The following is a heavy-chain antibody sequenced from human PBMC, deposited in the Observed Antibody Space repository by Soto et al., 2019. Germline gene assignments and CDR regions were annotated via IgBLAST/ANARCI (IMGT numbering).Heavy chain of an antibody. CDR2: IIPIFGTA. D-gene: IGHD3-16*02. CDR3: ASLITFGGVIAPGY. CDR1: GGTFSSYA. J-gene: IGHJ4*02. Sequence: GASVKVSCKASGGTFSSYAISWVRQAPGQGLEWMGGIIPIFGTANYAQKFQGRVTITADESTSTAYMELSSLRSEDTAVYYCASLITFGGVIAPGYWGQGTLVTVSS. V-gene: IGHV1-69*13.